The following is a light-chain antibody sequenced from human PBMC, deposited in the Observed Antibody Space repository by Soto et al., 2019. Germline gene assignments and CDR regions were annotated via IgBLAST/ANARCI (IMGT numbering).Light chain of an antibody. V-gene: IGKV3-15*01. CDR1: QCVRSN. CDR3: QEYNSWPPT. Sequence: EVVMTQSPATLSVSPGERATLSCRASQCVRSNLAWYQQKPGLPPRLLIYAASTRVTTTPARFSVSEFGKELTITISILQSEDFAVYYCQEYNSWPPTFRQGTKVEFK. CDR2: AAS. J-gene: IGKJ1*01.